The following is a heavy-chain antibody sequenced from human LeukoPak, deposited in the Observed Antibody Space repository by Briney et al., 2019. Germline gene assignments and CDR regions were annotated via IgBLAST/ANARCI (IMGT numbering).Heavy chain of an antibody. CDR3: AREGSQSASATYPGND. Sequence: PGGSLRLSCAGSGFMLSSYWVSWVRQAPGKGLEWVANIKQDGSEKYYVDSVKGRFTISRDNAKNSLYLQMNRLRAEDTAVYYCAREGSQSASATYPGNDWGQGTLVTVSS. CDR2: IKQDGSEK. V-gene: IGHV3-7*01. CDR1: GFMLSSYW. J-gene: IGHJ4*02. D-gene: IGHD3-10*01.